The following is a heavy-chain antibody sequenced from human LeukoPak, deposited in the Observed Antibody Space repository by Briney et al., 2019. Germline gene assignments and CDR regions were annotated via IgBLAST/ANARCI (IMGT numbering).Heavy chain of an antibody. V-gene: IGHV4-39*07. D-gene: IGHD5-12*01. CDR2: IYYSGST. CDR3: AREYSGYALFDY. Sequence: SETLSLTCTVSGGSISSSSYYWGWIRQPPGKGLEWIGSIYYSGSTYYNPSLKSRVTISVDTSKNQFSLKLSSVTAADTAVYYCAREYSGYALFDYWGQGTLVTVSS. CDR1: GGSISSSSYY. J-gene: IGHJ4*02.